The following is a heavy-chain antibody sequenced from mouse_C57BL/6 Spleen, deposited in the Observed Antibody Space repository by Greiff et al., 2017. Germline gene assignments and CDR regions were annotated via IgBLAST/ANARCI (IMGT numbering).Heavy chain of an antibody. J-gene: IGHJ1*03. Sequence: EVMLVESGGGLVKPGGSLKLSCAASGFTFSDYGMHWVRQAPEKGLEWVAYISSGSSTIYYADTVKGRFTISRDNAKNTLFLQMTSLRSEDTAMYYCARITTVVDLYFDVWGTGTTVTVSS. CDR2: ISSGSSTI. D-gene: IGHD1-1*01. V-gene: IGHV5-17*01. CDR1: GFTFSDYG. CDR3: ARITTVVDLYFDV.